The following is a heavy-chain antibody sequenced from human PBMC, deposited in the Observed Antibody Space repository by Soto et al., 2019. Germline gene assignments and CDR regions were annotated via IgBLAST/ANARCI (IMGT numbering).Heavy chain of an antibody. CDR1: GDSIPSNSYF. J-gene: IGHJ4*02. CDR3: ARHFSVDYFDY. Sequence: PSETLPLTCTVSGDSIPSNSYFWAWIRQPPGKGLEWIGSIYYSGTTYYNPSLKSRVTISVDRSKNQFSLKLSSVTAADTAVYYCARHFSVDYFDYWGQGALVTVSS. V-gene: IGHV4-39*01. CDR2: IYYSGTT.